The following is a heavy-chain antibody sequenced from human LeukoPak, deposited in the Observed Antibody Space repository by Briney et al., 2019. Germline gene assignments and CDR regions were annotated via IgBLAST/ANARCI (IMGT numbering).Heavy chain of an antibody. V-gene: IGHV4-59*08. CDR3: ARRREGEYYFDY. D-gene: IGHD3-16*01. CDR2: IYYSGST. Sequence: SETLSLTCTVSGGSISSYYWSWIRQPPGKGLERIGYIYYSGSTNYNPSLKSRVTISVDTSKNQFSLKLSSVTAADTAVYYCARRREGEYYFDYWGQGTLVTVSS. J-gene: IGHJ4*02. CDR1: GGSISSYY.